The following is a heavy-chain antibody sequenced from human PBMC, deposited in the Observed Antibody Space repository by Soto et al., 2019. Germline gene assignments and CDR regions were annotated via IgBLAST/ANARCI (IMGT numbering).Heavy chain of an antibody. CDR2: ISAYNGNT. CDR1: GYTFTSYG. Sequence: ASVKVSCKASGYTFTSYGISWVRQAPGQGLEWMGWISAYNGNTNHAQKLQGRVTMTTDTSTSTAYMELRSLRSDDTAVYYCALRGEYSRRGPFDYWGQGTLVTVSS. CDR3: ALRGEYSRRGPFDY. V-gene: IGHV1-18*01. J-gene: IGHJ4*02. D-gene: IGHD6-13*01.